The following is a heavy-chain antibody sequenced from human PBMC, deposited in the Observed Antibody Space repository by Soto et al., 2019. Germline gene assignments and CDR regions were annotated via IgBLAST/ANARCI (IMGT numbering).Heavy chain of an antibody. J-gene: IGHJ3*02. CDR2: IHYSGDT. V-gene: IGHV4-39*01. Sequence: QLQLQESGPGLVKPSETLSLTCTVSGGSISSSSHYWVWIRQPPGKGLEWIGSIHYSGDTYYNPSLKSRVTISVDTSKNQFSVKLNSVTAADTAVYYCARHQSIVVVTAARAFDIWGQGTMVTVSS. D-gene: IGHD2-15*01. CDR3: ARHQSIVVVTAARAFDI. CDR1: GGSISSSSHY.